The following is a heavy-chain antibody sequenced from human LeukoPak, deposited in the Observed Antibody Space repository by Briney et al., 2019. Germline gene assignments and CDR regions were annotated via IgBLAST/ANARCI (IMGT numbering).Heavy chain of an antibody. V-gene: IGHV3-30*04. CDR3: ARAGGGPTTLYWYFDL. Sequence: GGSLRLSCAASGFTFSSYVMHWVRQAPGKGLEWVAIISYDGSNKYYADSVKGRFTISRDNSKNTLYLQMNSLRAEDTAVYYCARAGGGPTTLYWYFDLWGRGTLVTVSS. CDR1: GFTFSSYV. J-gene: IGHJ2*01. CDR2: ISYDGSNK. D-gene: IGHD1-7*01.